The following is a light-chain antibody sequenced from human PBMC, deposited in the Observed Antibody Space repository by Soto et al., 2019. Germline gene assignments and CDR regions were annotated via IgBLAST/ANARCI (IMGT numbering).Light chain of an antibody. Sequence: EIVLTQSPGTLSLSPGERATLSCRASQSVSSIYLAWYQQKPGQAPRLLIYGASSRATGIPDRFSGSGSGTDFTLNISRLEPEDFAVYYCQQYGSSPQPITFGQGTRLEIK. CDR2: GAS. J-gene: IGKJ5*01. CDR3: QQYGSSPQPIT. CDR1: QSVSSIY. V-gene: IGKV3-20*01.